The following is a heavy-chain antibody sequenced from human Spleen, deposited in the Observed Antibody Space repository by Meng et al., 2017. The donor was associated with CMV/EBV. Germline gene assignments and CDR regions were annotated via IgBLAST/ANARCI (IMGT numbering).Heavy chain of an antibody. J-gene: IGHJ3*02. D-gene: IGHD2-2*01. V-gene: IGHV3-30-3*01. CDR2: ISYDGSNK. CDR1: GFTFSSYA. Sequence: GGSLRLSCAASGFTFSSYAMHWVRQAPGKGLEWVAVISYDGSNKYYADSVKGRFTISRDNSKNTLYLQMNSLRAEDTAVYYCASVPRYCSSTSCPTKNAFDIWGQGTMVT. CDR3: ASVPRYCSSTSCPTKNAFDI.